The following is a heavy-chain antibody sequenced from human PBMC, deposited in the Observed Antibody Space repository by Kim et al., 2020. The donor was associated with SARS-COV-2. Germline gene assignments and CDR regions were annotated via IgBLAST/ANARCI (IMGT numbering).Heavy chain of an antibody. D-gene: IGHD3-3*01. Sequence: GGSLRLSCAVSGFTFSNYAMSWVRQAPGKGLDWVSSISGRGGDTYYADSVKGRFTLSRDNSRNTLYLQMNSLRAEDTAVYYCAKEYSMPSLGVITPYRHMDVWGKGTTVTVSS. J-gene: IGHJ6*03. V-gene: IGHV3-23*01. CDR3: AKEYSMPSLGVITPYRHMDV. CDR2: ISGRGGDT. CDR1: GFTFSNYA.